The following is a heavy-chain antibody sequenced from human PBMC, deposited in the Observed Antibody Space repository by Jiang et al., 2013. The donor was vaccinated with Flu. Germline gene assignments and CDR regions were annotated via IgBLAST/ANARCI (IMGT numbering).Heavy chain of an antibody. D-gene: IGHD1-26*01. Sequence: VQLVESGGGVVQPGRSLRLSCAASGFTFSSHAMHWVRQAPGKGLEWVAVVSHDGNNGYYVDSVKGRFTISRDNSKNTLYLQMNSLRAEDTAVYYCVSEVGVRNFDYWGQGTLVTVSS. V-gene: IGHV3-33*05. CDR3: VSEVGVRNFDY. CDR2: VSHDGNNG. CDR1: GFTFSSHA. J-gene: IGHJ4*02.